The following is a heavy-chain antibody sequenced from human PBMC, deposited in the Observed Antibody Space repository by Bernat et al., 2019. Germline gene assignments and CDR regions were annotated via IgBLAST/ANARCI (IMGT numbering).Heavy chain of an antibody. CDR2: ISYDGSNK. Sequence: QVQLVESGGGVVQPGRSLRLSCAASGFTFSSYGMHWVRQAPGKGLEWVAVISYDGSNKYYADSVKGQFTISRDNSKNTLYLQMNSLRAEDTAVYYCAKEVGYCSGGSCYYYYGMDVWGQGTTVTVSS. CDR1: GFTFSSYG. D-gene: IGHD2-15*01. V-gene: IGHV3-30*18. CDR3: AKEVGYCSGGSCYYYYGMDV. J-gene: IGHJ6*02.